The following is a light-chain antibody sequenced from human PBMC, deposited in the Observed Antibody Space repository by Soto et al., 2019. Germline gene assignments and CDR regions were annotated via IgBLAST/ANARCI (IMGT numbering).Light chain of an antibody. CDR3: NSYTSSNTYD. J-gene: IGLJ1*01. CDR2: EVS. V-gene: IGLV2-14*01. CDR1: SXDVGAHNF. Sequence: QSALTQPASVSGSPGQAITISCSGSSXDVGAHNFVSWYQHHPGKAPKLMIYEVSNRPSGVSNRFSGSKSGNTASLTISGLQAEDEADYYCNSYTSSNTYDFGSGTKVTVL.